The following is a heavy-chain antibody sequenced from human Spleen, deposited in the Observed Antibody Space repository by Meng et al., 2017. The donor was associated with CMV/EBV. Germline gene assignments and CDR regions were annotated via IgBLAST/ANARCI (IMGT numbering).Heavy chain of an antibody. CDR2: MNPNSGNQ. J-gene: IGHJ4*02. CDR1: GYTFSTHD. Sequence: QVQLVQSGAEVKKPGASVKVSCKASGYTFSTHDINWVRQAPGQGLEWMGWMNPNSGNQGYAQNFQGRVIMTRSMSISTAYMELSSLKSEDTAVYYCARGPYYYDSSGYYYDEDYWGQGTLVTVSS. CDR3: ARGPYYYDSSGYYYDEDY. D-gene: IGHD3-22*01. V-gene: IGHV1-8*01.